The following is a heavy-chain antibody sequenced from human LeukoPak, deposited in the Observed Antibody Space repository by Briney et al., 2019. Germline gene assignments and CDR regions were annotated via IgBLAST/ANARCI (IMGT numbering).Heavy chain of an antibody. CDR3: ARDRGIAARRGVFDY. Sequence: PGGSLRLSCAASGFTFSSYAMHWVRQAPGKGLEWVSYISSSSSTIYYADSVKGRFTISRDNAKNSLYLQMNSLRAEDTAVYYCARDRGIAARRGVFDYWGQGTLVTVSS. D-gene: IGHD6-6*01. CDR2: ISSSSSTI. J-gene: IGHJ4*02. CDR1: GFTFSSYA. V-gene: IGHV3-48*01.